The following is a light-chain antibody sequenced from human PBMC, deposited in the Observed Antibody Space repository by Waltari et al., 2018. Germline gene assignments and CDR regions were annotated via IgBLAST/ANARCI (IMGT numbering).Light chain of an antibody. CDR3: HQYYTTPIT. Sequence: DIVMTQSPDSLAVSLGERATINCKSSQTILYNTNNKNYLAWYQQKPRQPPKLLIYWASTRESGVPDRFSGGGSGTDFTLTISSLQAEDVAVYYCHQYYTTPITFGQGTRLEIK. V-gene: IGKV4-1*01. CDR1: QTILYNTNNKNY. CDR2: WAS. J-gene: IGKJ5*01.